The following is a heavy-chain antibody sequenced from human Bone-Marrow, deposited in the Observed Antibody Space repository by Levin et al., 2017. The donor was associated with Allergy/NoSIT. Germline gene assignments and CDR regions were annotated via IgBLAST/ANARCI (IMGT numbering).Heavy chain of an antibody. CDR1: GDSVTTNTYH. CDR3: ARDGYCSSVTCGPYGMGV. V-gene: IGHV4-39*01. D-gene: IGHD2-15*01. J-gene: IGHJ6*01. CDR2: LHHTGTT. Sequence: SETLSLTCIVSGDSVTTNTYHWAWIRQAPGKAPEWIGSLHHTGTTNYHPSLQSRVTISVDTSKNEFSLRLASVTVADTAVYFCARDGYCSSVTCGPYGMGVWGRGTTVIVSS.